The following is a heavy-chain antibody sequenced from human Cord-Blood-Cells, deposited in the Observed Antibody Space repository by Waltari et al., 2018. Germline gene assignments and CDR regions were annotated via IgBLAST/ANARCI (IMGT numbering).Heavy chain of an antibody. Sequence: EVQLVQSGAEVKKPGESLKISCKGSGYSFTSYWIGWVRQMPGKGLEWMGIIYPCYSYTRYIPSFQGQVTISADKSIRTAYLQWSSLKASDTAMYYCARPGKYNWNYDAFDIWGQGTMVTVSS. D-gene: IGHD1-7*01. V-gene: IGHV5-51*03. CDR1: GYSFTSYW. J-gene: IGHJ3*02. CDR2: IYPCYSYT. CDR3: ARPGKYNWNYDAFDI.